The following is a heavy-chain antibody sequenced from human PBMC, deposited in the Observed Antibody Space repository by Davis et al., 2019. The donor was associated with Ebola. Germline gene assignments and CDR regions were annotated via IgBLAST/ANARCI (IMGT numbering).Heavy chain of an antibody. J-gene: IGHJ5*02. Sequence: ASVKVSCKASGYTFTSYGISWVRQAPGQGLEWMGWISAYNGNTNSAQRFRDRVTMTTDTFTSTAYMELRSLRSDDTAVYYCARQYYYDGNDYVQNWFDPWGQGTLVTVSS. D-gene: IGHD3-22*01. V-gene: IGHV1-18*01. CDR3: ARQYYYDGNDYVQNWFDP. CDR1: GYTFTSYG. CDR2: ISAYNGNT.